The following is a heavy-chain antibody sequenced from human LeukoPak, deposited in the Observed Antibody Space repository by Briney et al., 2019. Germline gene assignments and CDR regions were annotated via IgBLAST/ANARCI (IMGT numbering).Heavy chain of an antibody. Sequence: GGSLRLSCAASGFTFTSAWMSWLRQIPEKGLEWVAHMNEDGSGRFYVDSAKGRFTISRDDTQNSVYLQMNSLRVEDTAVYYCAAWFGESVPWGQGTLVTVSS. CDR1: GFTFTSAW. J-gene: IGHJ5*02. D-gene: IGHD3-10*01. CDR2: MNEDGSGR. V-gene: IGHV3-7*01. CDR3: AAWFGESVP.